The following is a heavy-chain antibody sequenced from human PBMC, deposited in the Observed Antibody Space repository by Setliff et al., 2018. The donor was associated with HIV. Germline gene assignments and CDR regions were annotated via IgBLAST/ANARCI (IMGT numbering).Heavy chain of an antibody. CDR1: GFTFSSYW. CDR2: IKIDGSST. CDR3: ARDCRVGWVFTYGMDV. D-gene: IGHD6-13*01. J-gene: IGHJ6*02. V-gene: IGHV3-74*01. Sequence: GGSLRLSCAASGFTFSSYWMYWVRQAPGKGLMWVSHIKIDGSSTNYADSVKGRFTISRDNSKNTLFLQMNSLRPEDTAVYYCARDCRVGWVFTYGMDVWGQGTLVTVSS.